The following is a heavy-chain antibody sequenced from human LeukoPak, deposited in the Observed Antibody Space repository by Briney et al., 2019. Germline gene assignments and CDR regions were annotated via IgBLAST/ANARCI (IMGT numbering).Heavy chain of an antibody. J-gene: IGHJ4*02. D-gene: IGHD3-10*01. CDR2: ISGSGGST. Sequence: GGSLRLSCAASGFTFSSYAMSWVRQAPGKGLEWVSVISGSGGSTYYADSVKGRFTISRDNSKNTLYLQMNSLRAEDTAVYYCAKAGGSGSYYNAHDYWGQGTPVTVSS. CDR3: AKAGGSGSYYNAHDY. CDR1: GFTFSSYA. V-gene: IGHV3-23*01.